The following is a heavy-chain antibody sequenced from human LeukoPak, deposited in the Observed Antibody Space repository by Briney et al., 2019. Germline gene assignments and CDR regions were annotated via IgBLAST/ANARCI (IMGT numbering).Heavy chain of an antibody. Sequence: GASVKVSCKVSGYTLTELSMHWLRQAPGKGLEWMGGFDPEDGETIYAQKFQGRGTMNEDTSTDTAYMELSSLRSEDTAVYYCATLVDGWNYSGYDPGLVWFDPWGQGTLVTVSS. CDR2: FDPEDGET. J-gene: IGHJ5*02. CDR3: ATLVDGWNYSGYDPGLVWFDP. CDR1: GYTLTELS. D-gene: IGHD5-12*01. V-gene: IGHV1-24*01.